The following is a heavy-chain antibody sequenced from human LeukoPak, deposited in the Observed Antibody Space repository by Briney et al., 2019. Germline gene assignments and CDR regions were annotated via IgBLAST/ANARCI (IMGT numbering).Heavy chain of an antibody. V-gene: IGHV3-48*01. CDR3: VRVKGSYFDY. J-gene: IGHJ4*02. Sequence: GGSLRLSCAASGFPLSRYRINWVPQAPGKGLEWVSYISSSGSAIYYVDSVKGRFTVSRDNAKNSLFLQMNSPRAEDTSVYYCVRVKGSYFDYWGQGALVTVSS. CDR1: GFPLSRYR. D-gene: IGHD2-15*01. CDR2: ISSSGSAI.